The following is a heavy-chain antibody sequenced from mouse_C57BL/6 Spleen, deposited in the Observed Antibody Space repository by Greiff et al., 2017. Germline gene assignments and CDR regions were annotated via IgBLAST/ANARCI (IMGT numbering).Heavy chain of an antibody. D-gene: IGHD1-1*01. CDR1: GYTFTSYW. CDR2: IYPSDSET. Sequence: QVQLKQPGAELVRPGSSVKLSCKASGYTFTSYWTDWVKQRPGQGLEWIGNIYPSDSETHYNQKFKDKATLTVDKSSSTAYMQLSSLTSEDSAVYYCARGSYYGSSYLYYFDYWGQGTTLTVSS. V-gene: IGHV1-61*01. CDR3: ARGSYYGSSYLYYFDY. J-gene: IGHJ2*01.